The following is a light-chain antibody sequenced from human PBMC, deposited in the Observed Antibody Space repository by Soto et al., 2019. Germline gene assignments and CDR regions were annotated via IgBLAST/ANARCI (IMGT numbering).Light chain of an antibody. Sequence: DIQMIQSPSTLSASVGDRVTITCRASQTIRSWLAWYQQKPGKAPNLLIYAASTLKSGVPSRLSGNGSETEFTLTISSLQPDDFATYYCQQYHSYYRTFGQGTKVDIK. CDR3: QQYHSYYRT. J-gene: IGKJ2*01. V-gene: IGKV1-5*01. CDR1: QTIRSW. CDR2: AAS.